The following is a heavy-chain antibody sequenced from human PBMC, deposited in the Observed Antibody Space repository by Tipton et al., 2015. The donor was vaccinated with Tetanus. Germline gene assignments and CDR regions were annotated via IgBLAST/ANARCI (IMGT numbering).Heavy chain of an antibody. CDR3: ARLSSSANDAHGFDI. Sequence: TLSLTCSVSGGPIRDSDYYWGWIRQAPGKGLEWIGSIYNTGNAYSNPALTSRVTMSVDASMIQFSLRLRSVTAADTAMYYCARLSSSANDAHGFDIWGQGTMVTVSS. CDR2: IYNTGNA. D-gene: IGHD2-8*01. J-gene: IGHJ3*02. CDR1: GGPIRDSDYY. V-gene: IGHV4-39*01.